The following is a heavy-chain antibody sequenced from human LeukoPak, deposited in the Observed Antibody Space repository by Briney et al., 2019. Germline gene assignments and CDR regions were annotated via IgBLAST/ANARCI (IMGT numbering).Heavy chain of an antibody. CDR1: GGSISSGGYY. Sequence: SQTLSLTCTVSGGSISSGGYYWSWIRQHPGTGLEWIGYIYYSGSTYYNPSLKSRVTISVDTSKNQFSLKLSSVTAADTAVYYCARERVTMVRGVRWFDPWGQGTLVTVSS. J-gene: IGHJ5*02. CDR3: ARERVTMVRGVRWFDP. CDR2: IYYSGST. D-gene: IGHD3-10*01. V-gene: IGHV4-31*03.